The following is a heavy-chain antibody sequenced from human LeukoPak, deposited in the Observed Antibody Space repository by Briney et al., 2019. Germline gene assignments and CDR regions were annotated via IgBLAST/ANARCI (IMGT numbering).Heavy chain of an antibody. D-gene: IGHD2-21*02. CDR1: GFTFSSYS. Sequence: GGSLRLSCAASGFTFSSYSMNWVRQAPGKGLEWVSSISSSSSYIYYADSVKGRFTISRDNAKNSLYLQMNSLRAEDTAVYYCARDREAWDCGGNCYLRSSYCFVYWGQGTLVPVSS. V-gene: IGHV3-21*01. CDR3: ARDREAWDCGGNCYLRSSYCFVY. CDR2: ISSSSSYI. J-gene: IGHJ4*02.